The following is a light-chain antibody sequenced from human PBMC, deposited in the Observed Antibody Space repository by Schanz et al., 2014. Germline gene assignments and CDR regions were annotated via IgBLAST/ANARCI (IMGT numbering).Light chain of an antibody. CDR1: QSVSSY. CDR3: QQRDSWPSRRVT. Sequence: EIVLTQSPGALSLSPGDRATLSCRASQSVSSYLAWYQQRPGQAPRLLIYDASNRATGFPARFSGSGSGTDFTLTISSLEPEDFAVYYCQQRDSWPSRRVTFGGGTKVEIK. V-gene: IGKV3-11*01. J-gene: IGKJ4*01. CDR2: DAS.